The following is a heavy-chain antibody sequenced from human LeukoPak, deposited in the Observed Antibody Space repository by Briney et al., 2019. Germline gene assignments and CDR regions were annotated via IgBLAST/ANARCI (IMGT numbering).Heavy chain of an antibody. CDR3: ARDLDTYVVLTAYDTFDV. CDR1: GFTFSSYW. J-gene: IGHJ3*01. V-gene: IGHV3-7*01. Sequence: GGSLRLSCAASGFTFSSYWMSWARQAPEKGLEWVANIKPSGSEKHYADSVEGRFTISRDNAKNSLYLQMNSLRAEDTAVYYCARDLDTYVVLTAYDTFDVWGQGTMVTVSS. CDR2: IKPSGSEK. D-gene: IGHD2-21*02.